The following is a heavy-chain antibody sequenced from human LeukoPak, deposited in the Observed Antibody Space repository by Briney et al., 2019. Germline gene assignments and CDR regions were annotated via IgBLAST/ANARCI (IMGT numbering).Heavy chain of an antibody. J-gene: IGHJ4*02. V-gene: IGHV3-11*04. CDR1: GFTFSDYY. D-gene: IGHD5-18*01. CDR3: ARATRGYSYGYLGD. CDR2: ISGSENYI. Sequence: EGSLRLSCEASGFTFSDYYMSWIRQAPGKGLEWLAYISGSENYIYYADSVKGRFTISRDNAKNSVYLQMDSLRAEDTALYYCARATRGYSYGYLGDWGQGTLVTVSS.